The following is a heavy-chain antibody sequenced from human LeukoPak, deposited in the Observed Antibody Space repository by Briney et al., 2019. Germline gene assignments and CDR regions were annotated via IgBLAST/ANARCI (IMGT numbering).Heavy chain of an antibody. CDR3: AREGDGYNSPPLDY. D-gene: IGHD5-24*01. CDR2: ISSSGSTI. CDR1: GFTFSDYY. Sequence: PGGSLRLSCAASGFTFSDYYMSWIRQAPGEGLERVSYISSSGSTIYYAYSVKGRFTISRDNAKNSLYLQMNSLRAEDTAVYYCAREGDGYNSPPLDYWGQGTLVTVSS. V-gene: IGHV3-11*01. J-gene: IGHJ4*02.